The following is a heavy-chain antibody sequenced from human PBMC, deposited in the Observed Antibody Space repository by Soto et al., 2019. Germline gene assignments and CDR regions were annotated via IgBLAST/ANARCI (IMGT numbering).Heavy chain of an antibody. CDR1: GFTFSSYA. J-gene: IGHJ6*02. Sequence: GGSLRLSCAASGFTFSSYAMHWVRQAPGKGLEYFSAISSNGGSTYYANSVKGRFTISRDNSKNTLYLQMGSLRAEDMAVYCCARDRYSSSWYSPDGMDVWGQGTTVTVSS. CDR2: ISSNGGST. D-gene: IGHD6-13*01. CDR3: ARDRYSSSWYSPDGMDV. V-gene: IGHV3-64*01.